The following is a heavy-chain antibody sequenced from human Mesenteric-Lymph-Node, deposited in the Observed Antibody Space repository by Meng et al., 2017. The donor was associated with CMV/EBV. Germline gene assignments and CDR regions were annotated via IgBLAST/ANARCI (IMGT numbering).Heavy chain of an antibody. CDR3: AREEGEYCSSTSCYNPTYYYYGMDV. D-gene: IGHD2-2*02. CDR2: IYYSGST. CDR1: GDSISSSYY. V-gene: IGHV4-59*01. Sequence: SETLSLTCTVSGDSISSSYYWSWIRQPPGKGLEWIGYIYYSGSTNYNPSLKSRVTISVDTSKNQFSLKLSSVTAADTAVYYCAREEGEYCSSTSCYNPTYYYYGMDVWGQGTTVTVSS. J-gene: IGHJ6*02.